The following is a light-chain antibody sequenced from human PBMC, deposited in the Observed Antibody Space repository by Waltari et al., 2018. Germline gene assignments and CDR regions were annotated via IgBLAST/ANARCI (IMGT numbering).Light chain of an antibody. CDR1: QDIGNN. Sequence: DIQMTQSPFSLSASVRDTVAITCHASQDIGNNLNWYQQKPGNAPKFLISRASSLESGVPSRFSGGGSGTDFSLTIRRLQAEDFATYFCQQGFSFPYTFGQGTNLEI. V-gene: IGKV1-NL1*01. CDR2: RAS. CDR3: QQGFSFPYT. J-gene: IGKJ2*01.